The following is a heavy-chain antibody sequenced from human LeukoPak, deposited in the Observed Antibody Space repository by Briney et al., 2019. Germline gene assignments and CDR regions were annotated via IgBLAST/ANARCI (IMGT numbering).Heavy chain of an antibody. Sequence: SETLSLTCTVSGGSISSYYWSWIRQPAGKGLEWIGRIYTSGSTNYNPSLKSRVTMSVDTSKNQFSLKLSSVTAADTAVYYCARGLMVRGVYYFDYWGQGTLVTVSS. D-gene: IGHD3-10*01. V-gene: IGHV4-4*07. CDR1: GGSISSYY. CDR2: IYTSGST. J-gene: IGHJ4*02. CDR3: ARGLMVRGVYYFDY.